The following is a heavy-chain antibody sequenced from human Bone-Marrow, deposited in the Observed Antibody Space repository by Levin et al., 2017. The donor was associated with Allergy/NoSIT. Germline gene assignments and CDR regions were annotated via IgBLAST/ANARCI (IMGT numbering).Heavy chain of an antibody. CDR3: ARENGDGAYYLY. Sequence: SQTFSLTCTVSGGSISSYYWSWIRQPPGKGLEWIGNIYHSGSTNYNPSLKSRVTISVDTSKNQFSLKLSSVTAADTAVYYCARENGDGAYYLYWGQGTLVTVSS. D-gene: IGHD3-22*01. CDR1: GGSISSYY. CDR2: IYHSGST. J-gene: IGHJ4*02. V-gene: IGHV4-59*01.